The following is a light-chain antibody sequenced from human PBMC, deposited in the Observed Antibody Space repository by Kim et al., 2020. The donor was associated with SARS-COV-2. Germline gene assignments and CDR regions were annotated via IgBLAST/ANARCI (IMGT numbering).Light chain of an antibody. CDR3: QQSYITLLT. V-gene: IGKV1-39*01. CDR1: PTIYNL. Sequence: ATVRGRVTIHWPARPTIYNLFSLFQEEPGKGPKHLIYSTSSLQSVVPSKCSGSGSVTEFTLTITSLQPEDFSTYYSQQSYITLLTFGGGTKVDIK. J-gene: IGKJ4*01. CDR2: STS.